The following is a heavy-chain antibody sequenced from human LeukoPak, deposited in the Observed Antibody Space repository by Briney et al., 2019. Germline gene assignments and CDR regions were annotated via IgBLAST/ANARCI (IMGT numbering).Heavy chain of an antibody. V-gene: IGHV4-39*07. Sequence: SETLSLTCTVSGGSISITSYYWGWVRQPPGKGLEWIGSMYSSGSTYYNPSLKSRVTISVDTSKNQFSLKLSSVTAADTAVYYCARGPPDCSSTSCYAFDAFDIWGQGTMVTVSS. D-gene: IGHD2-2*01. CDR2: MYSSGST. CDR3: ARGPPDCSSTSCYAFDAFDI. J-gene: IGHJ3*02. CDR1: GGSISITSYY.